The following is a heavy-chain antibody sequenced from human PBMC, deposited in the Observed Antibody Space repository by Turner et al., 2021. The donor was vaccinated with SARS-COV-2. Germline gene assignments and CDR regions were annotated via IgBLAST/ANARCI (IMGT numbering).Heavy chain of an antibody. J-gene: IGHJ4*02. D-gene: IGHD4-17*01. CDR2: IYSGGST. Sequence: EVHLVESGGGLVQHGGSLRLSCAASGFAVSDNYMSWVRQAAGKGQEWVSLIYSGGSTYYADSVTGRFTISRDNSKNTLYLQMNSLRAEDTAVYYCATRMTTLPQWGQGTLVTVSS. V-gene: IGHV3-66*01. CDR3: ATRMTTLPQ. CDR1: GFAVSDNY.